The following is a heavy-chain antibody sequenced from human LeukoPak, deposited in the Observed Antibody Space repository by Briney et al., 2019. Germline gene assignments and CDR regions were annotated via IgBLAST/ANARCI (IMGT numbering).Heavy chain of an antibody. J-gene: IGHJ4*02. CDR1: GDSVSSNSAA. Sequence: SQTLSLTCAISGDSVSSNSAAWNWIRQSPSRGLEWLGRTYYRSKWYNDYAVSVKSRITINPDTSKNQFSLQLNSVTPEDTAVYYCARARGSSSRFTRQYYFDYWGQGTLVTVSS. V-gene: IGHV6-1*01. CDR3: ARARGSSSRFTRQYYFDY. CDR2: TYYRSKWYN. D-gene: IGHD6-6*01.